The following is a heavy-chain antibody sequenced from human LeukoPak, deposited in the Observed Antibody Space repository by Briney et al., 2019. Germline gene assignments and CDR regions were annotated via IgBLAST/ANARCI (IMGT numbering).Heavy chain of an antibody. J-gene: IGHJ5*02. CDR1: GFTFSSYW. CDR3: ARAIFGVVLWFDP. D-gene: IGHD3-3*02. Sequence: GGSLRLSCAASGFTFSSYWMHWVRQVPGKGLVWVSRINIDGNSTTYADSVRGRFTISRDSAKNTLYLQMNSLRADDTAVYYCARAIFGVVLWFDPWGQGAQVTVSS. CDR2: INIDGNST. V-gene: IGHV3-74*01.